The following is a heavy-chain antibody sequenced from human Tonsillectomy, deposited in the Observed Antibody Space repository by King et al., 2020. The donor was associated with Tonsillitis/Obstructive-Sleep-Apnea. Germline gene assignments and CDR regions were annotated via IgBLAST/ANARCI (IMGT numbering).Heavy chain of an antibody. J-gene: IGHJ4*02. CDR2: ITHSAST. CDR3: ARGTKWFRELLFGY. D-gene: IGHD3-10*01. CDR1: GGSFSGYY. Sequence: VQLQQWGAGLLKPSETLSLTCAVYGGSFSGYYWSRSRQPPGEGLECIGEITHSASTDYNPSPHSRVTISVETSKNQFSRKLSSVTAADTAVYYCARGTKWFRELLFGYWGQGTLVTVSS. V-gene: IGHV4-34*01.